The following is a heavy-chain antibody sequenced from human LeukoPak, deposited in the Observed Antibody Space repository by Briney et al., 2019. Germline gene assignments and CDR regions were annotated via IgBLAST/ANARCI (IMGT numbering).Heavy chain of an antibody. CDR2: IYTSGST. V-gene: IGHV4-61*02. CDR1: GGSISSGSYY. D-gene: IGHD6-13*01. CDR3: ARVSSNNWYNERGVFDI. Sequence: SETLSLTCTVSGGSISSGSYYWSWIRQPAGKGLEWIGRIYTSGSTNYNPSLKSRVTISVDTSKNQFSLKLSSVTAADTAVYYCARVSSNNWYNERGVFDIWGQGTKVTASS. J-gene: IGHJ3*02.